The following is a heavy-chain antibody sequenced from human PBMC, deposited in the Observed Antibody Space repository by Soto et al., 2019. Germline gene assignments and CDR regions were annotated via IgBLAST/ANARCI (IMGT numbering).Heavy chain of an antibody. CDR2: IYAIGDT. CDR1: GFSISSYY. J-gene: IGHJ4*02. CDR3: ARRLDS. Sequence: PSETLSLTCTVSGFSISSYYWSWIRQTPGKGLEWIGYIYAIGDTAYNPSLKNRVTMSVDTSKNQFSLRLRSVTAADTAVYYCARRLDSWDQGTPAPVSS. V-gene: IGHV4-59*01.